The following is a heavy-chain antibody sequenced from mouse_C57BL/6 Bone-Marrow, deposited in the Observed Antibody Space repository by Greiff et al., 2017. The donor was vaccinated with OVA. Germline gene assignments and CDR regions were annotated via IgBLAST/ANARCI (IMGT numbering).Heavy chain of an antibody. V-gene: IGHV1-82*01. Sequence: VQLVESGPELVKPGASVKISCKASGYAFSSSWMNWVKQRPGKGLEWIGRIYPGDGDTNYNGKFKGKATLTVDKSSSTAYMQLSSLTSEDSAVYFGARGAYGNYRWFAYWGQGTLVTVSA. J-gene: IGHJ3*01. CDR2: IYPGDGDT. CDR3: ARGAYGNYRWFAY. D-gene: IGHD2-1*01. CDR1: GYAFSSSW.